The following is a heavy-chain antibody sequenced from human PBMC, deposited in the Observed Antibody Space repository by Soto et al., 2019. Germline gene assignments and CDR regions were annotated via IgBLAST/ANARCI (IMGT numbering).Heavy chain of an antibody. Sequence: GGSLRLSCAASGFTFSSYWMSWVRQAPGKGLEWVANIKQDGSEKYYVDSVKGRFTISRDNAKNSLYLQMNSLRAEDTAVYYCARISSTDDFWSGYYVWYYYYYMDVWGKGTTVTVSS. J-gene: IGHJ6*03. CDR3: ARISSTDDFWSGYYVWYYYYYMDV. CDR2: IKQDGSEK. V-gene: IGHV3-7*01. D-gene: IGHD3-3*01. CDR1: GFTFSSYW.